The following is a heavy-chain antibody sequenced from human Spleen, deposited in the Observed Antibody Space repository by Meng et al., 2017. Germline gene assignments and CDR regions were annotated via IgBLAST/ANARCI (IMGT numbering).Heavy chain of an antibody. CDR1: GYNFPDYY. D-gene: IGHD6-13*01. J-gene: IGHJ4*02. CDR2: IDPKNGDT. V-gene: IGHV1-2*06. CDR3: ARDEDISAAGKLFGDY. Sequence: ASVKVSCKPSGYNFPDYYIHWVQQAPGQGLEWMGRIDPKNGDTHYAQKFQGRVTMTGDTSISTAYMDLSGLRSDDTAVYYCARDEDISAAGKLFGDYWGQGTLVTLSS.